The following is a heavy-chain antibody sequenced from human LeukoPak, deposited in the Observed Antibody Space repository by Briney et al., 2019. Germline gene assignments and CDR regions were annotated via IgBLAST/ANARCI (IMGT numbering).Heavy chain of an antibody. CDR1: GGSFSGYY. V-gene: IGHV4-34*01. J-gene: IGHJ4*02. CDR2: INHSGST. D-gene: IGHD5-18*01. Sequence: SETLSLTCAVYGGSFSGYYWSWIRQPPGKGLEWIGEINHSGSTNYNPSLKSRVTISVDTSKNQFSLKLSSVTAADTAVYYCARELPQRCSYGFPPREYYFDYWGQGTLVTVSS. CDR3: ARELPQRCSYGFPPREYYFDY.